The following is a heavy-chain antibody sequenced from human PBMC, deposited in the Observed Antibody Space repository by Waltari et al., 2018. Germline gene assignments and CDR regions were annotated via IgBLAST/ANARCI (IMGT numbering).Heavy chain of an antibody. Sequence: EVQLVESGGGLVQPGGSLRLSCAASGFTFSSYSMNWVRQAPGKGLEWVSYISSSSSTIYYADSVKGRFTISRDNAKNTLYLQMNSLRAEDTAVYYCAKDSAIITIFGVVIEGAFDIWGQGTMVTVSS. CDR2: ISSSSSTI. J-gene: IGHJ3*02. CDR3: AKDSAIITIFGVVIEGAFDI. D-gene: IGHD3-3*01. V-gene: IGHV3-48*04. CDR1: GFTFSSYS.